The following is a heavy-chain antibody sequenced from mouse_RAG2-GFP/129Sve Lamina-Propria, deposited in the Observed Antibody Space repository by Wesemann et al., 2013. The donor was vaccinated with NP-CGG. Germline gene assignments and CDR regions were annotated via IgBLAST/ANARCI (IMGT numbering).Heavy chain of an antibody. CDR2: IYWDDDK. D-gene: IGHD2-1*01. Sequence: QVTLKEYGPGILQSSQTLSLTCSFSGFSLSTSGMGVSWIRQPSGKGLEWLAHIYWDDDKRYNPSLKSRLTISKDTSRNQVFLKITSVDTADTATYYCARSYGNYWYFDVWGTGTTVTVSS. V-gene: IGHV8-12*01. CDR1: GFSLSTSGMG. J-gene: IGHJ1*03. CDR3: ARSYGNYWYFDV.